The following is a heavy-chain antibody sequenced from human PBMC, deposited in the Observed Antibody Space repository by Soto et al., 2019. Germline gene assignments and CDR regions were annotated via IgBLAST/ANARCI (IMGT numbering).Heavy chain of an antibody. V-gene: IGHV4-4*02. D-gene: IGHD6-13*01. CDR3: SRGKKRAAAGLYYYYYYMDV. Sequence: PSETLSLTCAVSSASVSNSNWWSWVRQSPEKGLEWIGEINDNRNTNYNPSLKSRVTMSVDKSQNQFSLKLTSVTAADTAVYYCSRGKKRAAAGLYYYYYYMDVWGKGTTVTVSS. CDR2: INDNRNT. J-gene: IGHJ6*03. CDR1: SASVSNSNW.